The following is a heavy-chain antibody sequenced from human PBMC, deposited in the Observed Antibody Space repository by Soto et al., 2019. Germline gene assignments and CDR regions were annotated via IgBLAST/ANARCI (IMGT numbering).Heavy chain of an antibody. CDR2: TFYSGNT. CDR1: GASMTKDNHY. Sequence: PSETLSLTCTVSGASMTKDNHYWAWIRQPPGKGLEWIATTFYSGNTYYNPSLKSRLTVSVDTSNNQFSLKLSSVPAADSAVYFCARHRLWSISSGPCGMDVWGQGTTLTVSS. J-gene: IGHJ6*02. CDR3: ARHRLWSISSGPCGMDV. D-gene: IGHD3-3*02. V-gene: IGHV4-39*01.